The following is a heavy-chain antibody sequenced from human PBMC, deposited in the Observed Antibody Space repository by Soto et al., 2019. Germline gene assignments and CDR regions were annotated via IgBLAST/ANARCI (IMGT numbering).Heavy chain of an antibody. J-gene: IGHJ5*02. CDR2: INPNSGGT. CDR1: GYTFTGYY. Sequence: QVQLVQSGAEVKKPGASVKVSCKASGYTFTGYYMHWVRQAPGQGLEWMGWINPNSGGTNYAQKFQVWVAMTRDTSISTAYMELSRLRSDDTAVYYCARGQLLWFGELSIESGWFDPWGQGTLVTVSS. D-gene: IGHD3-10*01. V-gene: IGHV1-2*04. CDR3: ARGQLLWFGELSIESGWFDP.